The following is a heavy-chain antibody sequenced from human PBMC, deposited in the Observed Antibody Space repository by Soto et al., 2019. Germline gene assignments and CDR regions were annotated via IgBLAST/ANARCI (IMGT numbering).Heavy chain of an antibody. V-gene: IGHV4-34*01. CDR1: GGSFSDFY. D-gene: IGHD3-16*02. J-gene: IGHJ5*02. CDR2: INHSGST. Sequence: SETLSLTCAVYGGSFSDFYWSWIRQPPGKGLEWIGEINHSGSTNYNPSLKSRVTISVDMSTNRFSLKLSSVTAADTAVYYCAPTRPRDYVWGSYRETGGGGDYNWLDPWGQGTLVTVSS. CDR3: APTRPRDYVWGSYRETGGGGDYNWLDP.